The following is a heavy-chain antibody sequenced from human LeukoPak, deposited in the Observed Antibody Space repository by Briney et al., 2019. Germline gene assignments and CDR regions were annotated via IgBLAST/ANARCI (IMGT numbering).Heavy chain of an antibody. V-gene: IGHV3-30-3*01. CDR2: ISYDGSNK. CDR1: GSTFSSYA. J-gene: IGHJ4*02. Sequence: GSLRLSCAASGSTFSSYAMHWVRQAPGKGLEWVAVISYDGSNKYYADSVKGRFTISRDNSKNTLYLQMNSLRAEDTAVYYCARDPTGAAGYWGQGTLVTVSS. D-gene: IGHD6-13*01. CDR3: ARDPTGAAGY.